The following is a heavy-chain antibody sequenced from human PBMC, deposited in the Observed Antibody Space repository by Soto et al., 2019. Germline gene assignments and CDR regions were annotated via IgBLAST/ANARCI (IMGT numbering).Heavy chain of an antibody. V-gene: IGHV4-31*03. Sequence: SETLSLTCTVSGGSISSGGYYWSWIRQHPGKGLEWIGYIYYSGSTYYNPSLKSRVTISVDTSKNQFSLKLSSVTAADTAVYYCARALFGRGYDFWSGPDAFDIWGQGTMVTVSS. CDR2: IYYSGST. J-gene: IGHJ3*02. D-gene: IGHD3-3*01. CDR3: ARALFGRGYDFWSGPDAFDI. CDR1: GGSISSGGYY.